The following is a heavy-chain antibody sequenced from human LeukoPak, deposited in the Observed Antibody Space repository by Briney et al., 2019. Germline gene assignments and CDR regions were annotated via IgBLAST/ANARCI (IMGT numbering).Heavy chain of an antibody. D-gene: IGHD5-24*01. CDR2: INHSGST. J-gene: IGHJ4*02. CDR1: GGSFSGYY. CDR3: SSGSLGYIPDYFDY. V-gene: IGHV4-34*01. Sequence: PSETLSLTCAVYGGSFSGYYWSWIRQPPGKGLEWIGEINHSGSTNYNPSLRSRVTISVDTSTNQFSLTLSSVAAADTAVYYCSSGSLGYIPDYFDYWGQGTLVTVSS.